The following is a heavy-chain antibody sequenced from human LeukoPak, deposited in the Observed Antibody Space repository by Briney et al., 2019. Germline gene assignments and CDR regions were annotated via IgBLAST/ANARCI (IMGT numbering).Heavy chain of an antibody. CDR1: GGSISSSSYY. CDR3: ANSANYGGNSGYFDY. Sequence: SETLSLTCTVSGGSISSSSYYWGWIRQPPGKGREWIGSIYYSGNTYYNPSLKSRVTISMDTSKNQFSLKLSSVTAADTAVYYCANSANYGGNSGYFDYWGQGTLVTVSS. V-gene: IGHV4-39*01. CDR2: IYYSGNT. J-gene: IGHJ4*02. D-gene: IGHD4-23*01.